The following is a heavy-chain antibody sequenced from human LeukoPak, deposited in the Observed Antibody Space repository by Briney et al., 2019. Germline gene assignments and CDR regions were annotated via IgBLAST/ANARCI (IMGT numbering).Heavy chain of an antibody. CDR2: IIPIFGTA. Sequence: ASVKVSCKASGGTFSSYAISWVRQAPGQGLEWMGGIIPIFGTANYAQKFQGRVTITADESTSTAYMELSSLRSEDTAVYYCARLYGSGRLYGMDVWAKGTTVTVSS. CDR1: GGTFSSYA. V-gene: IGHV1-69*13. D-gene: IGHD3-10*01. CDR3: ARLYGSGRLYGMDV. J-gene: IGHJ6*04.